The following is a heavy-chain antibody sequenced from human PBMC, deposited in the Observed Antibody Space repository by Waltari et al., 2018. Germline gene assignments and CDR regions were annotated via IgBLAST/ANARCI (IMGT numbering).Heavy chain of an antibody. J-gene: IGHJ6*02. CDR3: ARLHSSSWYGYYYGMDV. Sequence: QVQLQQWGSGLLKHSETLSLTCAVYGGSFSGYYWSWILQLPRKGLEWIGEINHSGSTNYNPSLKSRVTISVDTAKNQFSLKLSSGTAADTAVYYCARLHSSSWYGYYYGMDVWGQGTTVTVSS. D-gene: IGHD6-13*01. CDR1: GGSFSGYY. CDR2: INHSGST. V-gene: IGHV4-34*01.